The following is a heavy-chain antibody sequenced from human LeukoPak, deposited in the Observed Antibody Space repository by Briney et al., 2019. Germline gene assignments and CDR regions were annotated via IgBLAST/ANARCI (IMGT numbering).Heavy chain of an antibody. V-gene: IGHV3-66*01. D-gene: IGHD3-22*01. CDR2: IFSGGRT. CDR3: ARDYYDWSVGAFDI. Sequence: GGSLRLSCAASGFTFSDYYMSWVRQAPGKGLEWVSVIFSGGRTYYADSVKGRFTISRDNSKSTLYLQMNSLRAEDTAVYYCARDYYDWSVGAFDIWGQGTMVTVSS. J-gene: IGHJ3*02. CDR1: GFTFSDYY.